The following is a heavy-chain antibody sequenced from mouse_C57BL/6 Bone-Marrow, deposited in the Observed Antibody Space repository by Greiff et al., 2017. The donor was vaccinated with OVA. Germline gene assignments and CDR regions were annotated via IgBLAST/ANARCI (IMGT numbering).Heavy chain of an antibody. CDR1: GYTFTSYG. CDR2: IYPRSGNT. J-gene: IGHJ3*01. D-gene: IGHD2-4*01. Sequence: VQLQQSGAELARPGASVKLPCKASGYTFTSYGISWVKQRTGQGLEWIGEIYPRSGNTYYNEKFKGKATLTADKSSSTAYMELRSLTSEDSAVYFCARDDYWFAYWGQGTLVTVSA. CDR3: ARDDYWFAY. V-gene: IGHV1-81*01.